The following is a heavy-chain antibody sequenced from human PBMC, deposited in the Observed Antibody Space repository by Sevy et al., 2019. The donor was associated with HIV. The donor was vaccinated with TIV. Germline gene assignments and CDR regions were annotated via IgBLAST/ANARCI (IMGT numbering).Heavy chain of an antibody. CDR2: INQAGRDK. CDR1: GFTFSDPW. D-gene: IGHD2-15*01. CDR3: AGGGFLSRY. J-gene: IGHJ4*02. Sequence: GGSLRLSCAASGFTFSDPWMTWVRQGPGKGLEWVANINQAGRDKYYVDSVRGRFTISRDNAKNSLYLQMNSLRVEDTALYYCAGGGFLSRYWGQGSLVTVSS. V-gene: IGHV3-7*01.